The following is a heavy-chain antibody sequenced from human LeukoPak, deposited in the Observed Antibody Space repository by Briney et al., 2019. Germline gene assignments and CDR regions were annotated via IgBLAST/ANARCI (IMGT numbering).Heavy chain of an antibody. Sequence: KSSETLSLTCTVSGYSITSAYYWGWIRQPPGKGLEWIGSFFLKGSTYYNPSLKSRVTISVDTSKNQFSLTLSSVTAADTAVHYCARVARCTSCFDVDYWGQGTLVTVSS. J-gene: IGHJ4*02. CDR2: FFLKGST. CDR3: ARVARCTSCFDVDY. V-gene: IGHV4-38-2*02. CDR1: GYSITSAYY. D-gene: IGHD2-2*01.